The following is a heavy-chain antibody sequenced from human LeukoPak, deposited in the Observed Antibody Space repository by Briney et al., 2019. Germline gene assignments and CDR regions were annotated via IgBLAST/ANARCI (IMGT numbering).Heavy chain of an antibody. J-gene: IGHJ4*02. D-gene: IGHD4-17*01. Sequence: GKSLKISCKGSGYSFTSYWIGWVCQMPGKGLEWMGIIYPGDSDTRYSPSFQGQVTISADKSISTAYLLWSSLKASDTAMYYCARQSYGDYNSFDYWGQGTLVTVSS. CDR1: GYSFTSYW. CDR3: ARQSYGDYNSFDY. CDR2: IYPGDSDT. V-gene: IGHV5-51*01.